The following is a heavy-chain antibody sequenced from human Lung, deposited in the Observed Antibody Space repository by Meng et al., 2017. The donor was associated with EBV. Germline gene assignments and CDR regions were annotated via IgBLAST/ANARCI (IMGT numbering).Heavy chain of an antibody. CDR3: ARGEGYCTNGVCSPGY. V-gene: IGHV1-3*01. Sequence: QCQVVASGAEVKKPGASVKFSCTASGYTFPSYAMHWVRQAPGQRLEWMGWINAVNGNTKYSQKFQGRVTITSETSASTAYMELSSLRSEATASYYCARGEGYCTNGVCSPGYWGQGSLVTVSS. CDR1: GYTFPSYA. D-gene: IGHD2-8*01. J-gene: IGHJ4*02. CDR2: INAVNGNT.